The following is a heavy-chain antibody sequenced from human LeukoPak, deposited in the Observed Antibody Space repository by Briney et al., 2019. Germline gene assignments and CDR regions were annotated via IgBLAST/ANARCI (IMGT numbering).Heavy chain of an antibody. D-gene: IGHD7-27*01. Sequence: SETLSLTCAVSGGSISSYNWWSWVLQPPGKGLEWIVEIYHSGSTNYNPSLKSRVTISIDKSNHQFSLKLISVTAADTAVYYCAAGDYNWFDPWGQGTLVNVSS. V-gene: IGHV4-4*02. J-gene: IGHJ5*02. CDR1: GGSISSYNW. CDR3: AAGDYNWFDP. CDR2: IYHSGST.